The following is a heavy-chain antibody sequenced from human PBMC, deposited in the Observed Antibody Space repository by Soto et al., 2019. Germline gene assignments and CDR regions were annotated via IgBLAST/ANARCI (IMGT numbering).Heavy chain of an antibody. D-gene: IGHD3-10*01. CDR2: IQSGGIT. J-gene: IGHJ4*02. Sequence: EVQLVESGGGLVQPGGSLRLSCAASGFTVSSNYMSWVRQAPGKGLEWVSVIQSGGITYYADSVKGRFSISRDNSKNTLYLQMHSLRAEDTAVYDWASGATSGSCPDCLGQGTLVPVSS. CDR1: GFTVSSNY. CDR3: ASGATSGSCPDC. V-gene: IGHV3-66*01.